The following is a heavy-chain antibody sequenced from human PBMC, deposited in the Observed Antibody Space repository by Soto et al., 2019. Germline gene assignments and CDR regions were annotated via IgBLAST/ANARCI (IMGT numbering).Heavy chain of an antibody. Sequence: PSETLSLTCAVSGGSIGGVGYAWSWIRQPPGGGLEWIGCIYHSGTFLKSPSLKTRLTMSLDMSNNQFSLTLNSMTAADTAVYYCARGQFYSGSGNFNNLMFDAWGQGIQVTVSS. CDR3: ARGQFYSGSGNFNNLMFDA. V-gene: IGHV4-30-2*01. D-gene: IGHD3-10*01. CDR2: IYHSGTF. CDR1: GGSIGGVGYA. J-gene: IGHJ5*02.